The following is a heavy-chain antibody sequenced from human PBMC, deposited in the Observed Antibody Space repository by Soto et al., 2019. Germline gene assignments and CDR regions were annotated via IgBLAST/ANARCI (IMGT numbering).Heavy chain of an antibody. CDR3: AKDWGIAVAGTLDWFDP. V-gene: IGHV3-30*18. CDR1: GFTFSSYG. J-gene: IGHJ5*02. CDR2: ISYDGSNK. Sequence: VQLVESGGGVVQPGRSLRLSCAASGFTFSSYGMHWVRQAPGKGLEWVAVISYDGSNKYYADSVKGRFTISRDNSKNTLYLQMNSLRAEDTAVYYCAKDWGIAVAGTLDWFDPWGQGTLVTVSS. D-gene: IGHD6-19*01.